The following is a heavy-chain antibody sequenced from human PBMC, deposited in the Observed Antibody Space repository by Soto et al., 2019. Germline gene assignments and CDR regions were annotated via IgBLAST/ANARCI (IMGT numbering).Heavy chain of an antibody. V-gene: IGHV3-64*01. CDR1: GFTFSSYA. CDR2: ISSNGGST. CDR3: ARRYCSSTSCPGPSDY. Sequence: HPGGSLRLSCAASGFTFSSYAMHWVRQAPGKGLEYVSAISSNGGSTYYANSVKGRFTISRDNSKNTLYLQMGSLRAEDMAVYYCARRYCSSTSCPGPSDYWGQGTLVTVSS. J-gene: IGHJ4*02. D-gene: IGHD2-2*01.